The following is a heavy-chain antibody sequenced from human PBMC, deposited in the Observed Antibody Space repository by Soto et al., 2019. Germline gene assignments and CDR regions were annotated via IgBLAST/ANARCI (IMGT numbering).Heavy chain of an antibody. CDR3: ARSYPTYYDILTGYPETTNWFDH. CDR2: IYYSGST. V-gene: IGHV4-39*01. CDR1: GGSISSSSYY. J-gene: IGHJ5*02. Sequence: SETLSLTCTVSGGSISSSSYYWGWIRQPPGKGLEWIGSIYYSGSTYYNPSLKSRVTISVDTSKNQFSLKLSSVTAADTAVYYCARSYPTYYDILTGYPETTNWFDHWGQGTLVTVPS. D-gene: IGHD3-9*01.